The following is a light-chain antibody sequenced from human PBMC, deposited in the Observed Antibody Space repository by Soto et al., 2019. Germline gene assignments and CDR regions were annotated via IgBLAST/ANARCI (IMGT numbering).Light chain of an antibody. V-gene: IGKV1-9*01. CDR3: QQVNSYPLT. CDR2: AAS. J-gene: IGKJ4*01. CDR1: QGISSS. Sequence: DIQLTQSPSFLSASVGDRVTITCRAIQGISSSLAWYQQKPGKAPKLLIYAASTLQSGVPSRFSGSGFGTEFALTLSSLQPKDSATYYCQQVNSYPLTFGGGTKVEIK.